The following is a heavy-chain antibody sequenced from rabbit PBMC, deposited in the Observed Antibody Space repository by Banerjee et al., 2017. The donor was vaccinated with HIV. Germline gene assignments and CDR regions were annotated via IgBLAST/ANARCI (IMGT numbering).Heavy chain of an antibody. V-gene: IGHV1S45*01. CDR1: GSDISSYH. J-gene: IGHJ4*01. D-gene: IGHD4-1*01. CDR3: ARDLAGVIGWNFNL. CDR2: IDSSSGDA. Sequence: QEQLKETGGGLVQPGGSLTLSCKASGSDISSYHMGWVRQAPGRGLEWIGCIDSSSGDAYYASWAKGRFTISRTSSTTVALQMTSLTAADTATYFCARDLAGVIGWNFNLWGQGTLVTVS.